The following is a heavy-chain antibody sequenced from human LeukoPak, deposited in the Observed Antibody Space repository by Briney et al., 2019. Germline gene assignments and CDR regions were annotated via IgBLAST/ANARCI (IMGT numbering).Heavy chain of an antibody. CDR1: GFTVSSNY. CDR2: IYTGGST. CDR3: ASVRQTSYFDY. V-gene: IGHV3-66*01. Sequence: GGSLRLSCAASGFTVSSNYMSWVRQAPGKGLEWVSVIYTGGSTYYADSVKGRFTISRDNSKNTLYLQMNSLRAEDTAVYYCASVRQTSYFDYWGQGTLVTVSS. D-gene: IGHD6-6*01. J-gene: IGHJ4*02.